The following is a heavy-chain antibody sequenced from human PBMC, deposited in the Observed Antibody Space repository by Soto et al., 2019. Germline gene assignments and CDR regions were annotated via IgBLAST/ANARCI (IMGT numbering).Heavy chain of an antibody. V-gene: IGHV1-69*01. CDR2: IIPIFGTP. CDR3: ARDRDDYGSGNYYDRIDF. D-gene: IGHD3-10*01. J-gene: IGHJ4*02. CDR1: GGIFSTYA. Sequence: QVQLVQSGAEVKKPGSSVKVSCKASGGIFSTYAISWLRQAPGQGLEWMGGIIPIFGTPNYAQRVQGRVTITTDESTIKSYLELSRLKSEDTAVYYCARDRDDYGSGNYYDRIDFWGQGTLVTVSS.